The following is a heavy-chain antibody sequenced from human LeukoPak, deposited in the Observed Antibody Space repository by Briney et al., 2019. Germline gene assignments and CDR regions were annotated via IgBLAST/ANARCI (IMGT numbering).Heavy chain of an antibody. Sequence: GGSLRLSCAASGFTFSSYGMHWVRQAPGKGLEWVAVIWYDGSNKYYADSVKGRFTISRDISKITLYLQMNSLRPEDTAVYYCAKDKGAYGSETGFDIWGQGILVTVSS. J-gene: IGHJ4*02. D-gene: IGHD4-17*01. CDR3: AKDKGAYGSETGFDI. V-gene: IGHV3-30*02. CDR1: GFTFSSYG. CDR2: IWYDGSNK.